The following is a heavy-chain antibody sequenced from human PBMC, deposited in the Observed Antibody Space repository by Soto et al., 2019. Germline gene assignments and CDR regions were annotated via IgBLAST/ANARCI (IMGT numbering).Heavy chain of an antibody. D-gene: IGHD1-26*01. CDR3: AKDSGSYVYYGMGV. V-gene: IGHV3-23*01. Sequence: EVQLLESGGGLVQPGGSLRLSCAASGFTFSSYAMSWVRQAPGKGLEWVSAISGSGGSTYYADSVKGRFTISRDNSKNTLYLQMNSVRAEDTAVYYCAKDSGSYVYYGMGVWGQGTTVTVSS. CDR2: ISGSGGST. J-gene: IGHJ6*02. CDR1: GFTFSSYA.